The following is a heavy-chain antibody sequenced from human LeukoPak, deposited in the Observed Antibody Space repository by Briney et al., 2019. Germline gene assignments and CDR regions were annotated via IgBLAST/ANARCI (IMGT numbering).Heavy chain of an antibody. J-gene: IGHJ2*01. CDR1: GYTFTSYG. V-gene: IGHV1-69*13. CDR3: ARDRNRSYDSSGYNPFDL. D-gene: IGHD3-22*01. CDR2: IIPIFGTA. Sequence: SVKVSCKASGYTFTSYGISWVRQAPGQGLEWMGGIIPIFGTANYAQKFQGRVTITADESTSTAYMELSSLRSEDTAVYYCARDRNRSYDSSGYNPFDLWGRGTLVTVSS.